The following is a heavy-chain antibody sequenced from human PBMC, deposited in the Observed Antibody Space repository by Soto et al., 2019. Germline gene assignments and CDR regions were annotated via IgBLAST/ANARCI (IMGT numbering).Heavy chain of an antibody. D-gene: IGHD3-9*01. J-gene: IGHJ6*02. V-gene: IGHV1-3*01. CDR1: GYTFTSYA. Sequence: QVQLVQSGAEVKKPGASVKVSCKASGYTFTSYAMHWVRQAPGQRLEWMGWINAGNGNTKYSQKFQGRVTITRDTSASTAYMELSSLRSEDTAVYYCARAHDILTGRGYYYYYGMDVWGQGTTVTVSS. CDR2: INAGNGNT. CDR3: ARAHDILTGRGYYYYYGMDV.